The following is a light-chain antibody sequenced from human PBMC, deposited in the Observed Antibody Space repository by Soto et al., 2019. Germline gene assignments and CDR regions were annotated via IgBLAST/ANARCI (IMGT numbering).Light chain of an antibody. V-gene: IGKV1-39*01. CDR3: QQSYSIPIT. J-gene: IGKJ5*01. CDR2: GES. Sequence: DIQMTQSPSSLSASVGDRVTITCRASQRISNFVNWYQQKPGKAHKLLIYGESSLQSGVPSRFSGSGSGTDFTLTVSILQPEDFSIYYCQQSYSIPITFGQGTRLEIE. CDR1: QRISNF.